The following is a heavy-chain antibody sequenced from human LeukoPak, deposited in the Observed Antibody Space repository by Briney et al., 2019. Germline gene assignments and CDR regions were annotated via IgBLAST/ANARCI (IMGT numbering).Heavy chain of an antibody. V-gene: IGHV3-23*01. D-gene: IGHD4-17*01. CDR3: AKHDYGDFTPSPCPM. CDR2: ISGITTNT. Sequence: GGSLTLSCTVSGFTVSSNYMNWVRQAPGKGREWVSLISGITTNTYYADSVKGRFTISRDNSKNTLDLQMNSLRAEDTAGYYCAKHDYGDFTPSPCPMWGQGTRVSVSS. CDR1: GFTVSSNY. J-gene: IGHJ4*02.